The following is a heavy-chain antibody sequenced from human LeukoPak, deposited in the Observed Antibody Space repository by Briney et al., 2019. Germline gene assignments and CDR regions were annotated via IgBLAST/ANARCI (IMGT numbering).Heavy chain of an antibody. Sequence: GGSLRLSCAASGFTFSSYAMSWGRHAPRKGLEWVSAISGSGGSTYYADSVKGRFTISRDNSKNTLYLQMNSLRAEDTAVYYCAKSSRPPGLWFAPWGQGPLVTVSS. J-gene: IGHJ5*02. CDR1: GFTFSSYA. CDR2: ISGSGGST. CDR3: AKSSRPPGLWFAP. D-gene: IGHD2-2*01. V-gene: IGHV3-23*01.